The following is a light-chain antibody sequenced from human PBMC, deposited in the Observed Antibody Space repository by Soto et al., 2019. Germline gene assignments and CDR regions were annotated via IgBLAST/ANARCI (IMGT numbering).Light chain of an antibody. CDR2: AAS. CDR3: QQSYSEA. J-gene: IGKJ1*01. V-gene: IGKV1-39*01. CDR1: QTISSW. Sequence: DIQMTQSPSTLSGSVGDRVTITCRASQTISSWLAWYQQKPGKAPKLLIFAASSLQSGVPSRFSGSGSGTDFTLTISSLQPEDFATYYCQQSYSEAFGQGTKVDI.